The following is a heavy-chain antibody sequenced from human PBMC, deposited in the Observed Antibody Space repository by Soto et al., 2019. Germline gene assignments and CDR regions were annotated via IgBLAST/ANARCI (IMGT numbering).Heavy chain of an antibody. V-gene: IGHV3-74*01. Sequence: GGSLRLSCAASGFTFSSYWMHWVRQAPGKGLVWVSRINSDGSSTSYADSVKGRFTISRDNAKNTLYLQMNSLRAEDTAVYYCARDAHYGIAAAALYMDVWGKGTTVTVSS. D-gene: IGHD6-13*01. CDR1: GFTFSSYW. J-gene: IGHJ6*03. CDR2: INSDGSST. CDR3: ARDAHYGIAAAALYMDV.